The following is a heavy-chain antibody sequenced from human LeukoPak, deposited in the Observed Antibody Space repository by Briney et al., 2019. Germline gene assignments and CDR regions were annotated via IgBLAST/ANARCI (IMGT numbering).Heavy chain of an antibody. D-gene: IGHD4-17*01. J-gene: IGHJ4*02. Sequence: KPSETLSLTCAVYGGSFSGYYWSWIRQPPGKGLEWIGEINHSGSTNYNPSLRSRVTISVDTSKNQFSLKLSSVTAADTAVYYCAKRPSDYGDYVSYFDYWGQGTLVTVSS. CDR1: GGSFSGYY. CDR2: INHSGST. V-gene: IGHV4-34*01. CDR3: AKRPSDYGDYVSYFDY.